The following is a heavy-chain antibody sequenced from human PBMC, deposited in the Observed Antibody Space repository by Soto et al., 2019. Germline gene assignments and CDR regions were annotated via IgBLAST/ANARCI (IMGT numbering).Heavy chain of an antibody. CDR3: ARDSSHYYGMDV. V-gene: IGHV1-69*01. J-gene: IGHJ6*02. CDR2: IIPIFGTG. Sequence: QVQLVQSGAEVKKPGSSVKVSCKASGGTFSSYAISCVRQAPVQGLEWMGGIIPIFGTGNYAQKFQGRVTITADESTSTAYMELSRLKSEDTAVYYCARDSSHYYGMDVWGQGTTVTVSS. CDR1: GGTFSSYA.